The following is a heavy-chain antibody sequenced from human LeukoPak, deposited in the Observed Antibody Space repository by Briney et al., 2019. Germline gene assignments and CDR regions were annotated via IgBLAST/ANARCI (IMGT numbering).Heavy chain of an antibody. CDR1: GFTFSSYA. J-gene: IGHJ4*02. V-gene: IGHV3-30*04. CDR3: ARGYCSSTSCHNDY. CDR2: ISYDGSNK. Sequence: PGGSLRLSCAASGFTFSSYAMHWVRQAPGKGLEWVAAISYDGSNKFYADSVKGRFTISRDNSKNSLDLQMNSLRAEDTAVYYCARGYCSSTSCHNDYWGQGTLVTVSS. D-gene: IGHD2-2*02.